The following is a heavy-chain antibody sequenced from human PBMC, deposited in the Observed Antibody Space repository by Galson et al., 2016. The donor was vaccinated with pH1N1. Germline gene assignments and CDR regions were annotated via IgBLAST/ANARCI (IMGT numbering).Heavy chain of an antibody. Sequence: LTCSVSGGSVRSGGQYWTWIRQVPGKGLEWIGFIYYIGSTGYNPSLKSRVSMSLDMSKKQFSLNLRSVTAADTAVYFCARNAWDGSGLNYFDSWGQGILVSVSS. CDR3: ARNAWDGSGLNYFDS. V-gene: IGHV4-31*03. D-gene: IGHD3-22*01. CDR2: IYYIGST. CDR1: GGSVRSGGQY. J-gene: IGHJ4*02.